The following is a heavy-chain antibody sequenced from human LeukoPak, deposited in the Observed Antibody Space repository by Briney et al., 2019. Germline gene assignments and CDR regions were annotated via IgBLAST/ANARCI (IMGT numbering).Heavy chain of an antibody. CDR2: SNPSGGST. J-gene: IGHJ4*02. CDR1: GYTFTSYY. CDR3: ARGLGGVVPAAINPLDY. V-gene: IGHV1-46*01. D-gene: IGHD2-2*01. Sequence: ASVKVSCKASGYTFTSYYMHWVRQAPGQGLEWMGISNPSGGSTSYAQKFQGRVTMTTDTSTSTAYMELRSLRSDDTAVYYCARGLGGVVPAAINPLDYWGQGTLVTVSS.